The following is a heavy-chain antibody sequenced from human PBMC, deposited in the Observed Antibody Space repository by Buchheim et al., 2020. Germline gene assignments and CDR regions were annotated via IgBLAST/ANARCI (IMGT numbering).Heavy chain of an antibody. CDR1: GFTFSSYG. V-gene: IGHV3-33*01. CDR3: ARDDLGYCSSTSCYSSYYGMDV. D-gene: IGHD2-2*01. CDR2: IWYDGSNK. J-gene: IGHJ6*02. Sequence: QVQLVESGGGVVQPGRSLRLSCAASGFTFSSYGMHWVRQAPGKGLEWVAVIWYDGSNKYYADSVKGRFTIYRENSKNTLYLQMNSLRAEDTAVYYCARDDLGYCSSTSCYSSYYGMDVWGQGTT.